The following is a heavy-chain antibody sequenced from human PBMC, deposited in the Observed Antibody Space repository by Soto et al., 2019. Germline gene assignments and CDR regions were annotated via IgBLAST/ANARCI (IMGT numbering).Heavy chain of an antibody. CDR2: IIPIFGTA. CDR3: ARAYYDILTGYYSGHYYFDY. CDR1: GGTFSSYA. V-gene: IGHV1-69*06. D-gene: IGHD3-9*01. J-gene: IGHJ4*02. Sequence: SVKVSCKASGGTFSSYAISWVRQAPGQGLEWMGGIIPIFGTANYAQKFQGRVTITADKSTSTAYMELSSLRSEDTAVYYCARAYYDILTGYYSGHYYFDYWGQGTLVTVSS.